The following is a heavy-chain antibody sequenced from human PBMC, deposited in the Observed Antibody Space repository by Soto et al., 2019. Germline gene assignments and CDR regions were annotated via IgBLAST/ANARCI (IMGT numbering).Heavy chain of an antibody. D-gene: IGHD6-19*01. V-gene: IGHV1-46*01. J-gene: IGHJ4*02. CDR2: INPNGGST. CDR1: GYTFTNYH. Sequence: QVQVVQSGAEVKKPGASVKVSRKTSGYTFTNYHVHWVRQAPGQGLEWMGAINPNGGSTTYAQHLQGRVNMTSDSSTSTVYMEMGSLRSDDSAVYYCALPKNTLGWYNFWGQGTLVTVS. CDR3: ALPKNTLGWYNF.